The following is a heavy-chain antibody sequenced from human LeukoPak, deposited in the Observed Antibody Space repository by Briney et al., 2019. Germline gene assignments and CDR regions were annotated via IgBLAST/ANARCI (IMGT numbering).Heavy chain of an antibody. J-gene: IGHJ3*02. CDR2: ISAYNGNT. CDR3: AYRPPGDESFDI. CDR1: GYTFTSYG. D-gene: IGHD3-16*01. Sequence: ASVKVSCKASGYTFTSYGISWVRQAPGQGLEWMGWISAYNGNTNYAQKLQGRVTMTTDTSTSTAYMELRSLRSEDTAVYYCAYRPPGDESFDIWGQGTMVTVSS. V-gene: IGHV1-18*01.